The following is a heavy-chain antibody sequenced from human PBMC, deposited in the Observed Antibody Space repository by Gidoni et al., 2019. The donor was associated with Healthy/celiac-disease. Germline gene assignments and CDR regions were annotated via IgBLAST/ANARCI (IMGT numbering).Heavy chain of an antibody. CDR2: ISSSSSYI. J-gene: IGHJ4*02. CDR3: AREMYYYDSSGYYGLTPRDY. Sequence: EVQLVESGGGLVKPGGSLRLSCAASGFTFSSYSMNWVRQAPGKGLEWVSSISSSSSYIYYADSVKGRFTISRDNAKNSLYLQMNSLRAEDTAVYYCAREMYYYDSSGYYGLTPRDYWGQGTLVTVSS. V-gene: IGHV3-21*01. CDR1: GFTFSSYS. D-gene: IGHD3-22*01.